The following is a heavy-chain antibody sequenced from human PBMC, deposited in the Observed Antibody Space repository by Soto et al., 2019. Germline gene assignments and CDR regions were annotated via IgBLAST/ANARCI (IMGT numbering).Heavy chain of an antibody. CDR3: AKDTPYDDYGMDV. Sequence: GGSLRLSCAASGFTFSSYWMSWVRQAPGKGLEWVSGISWNSGSIGYADSVKGRFTISRDNAKNSLYLQMNSLRAEDTALYYCAKDTPYDDYGMDVWGQGTTVTVSS. CDR2: ISWNSGSI. CDR1: GFTFSSYW. J-gene: IGHJ6*02. V-gene: IGHV3-9*01.